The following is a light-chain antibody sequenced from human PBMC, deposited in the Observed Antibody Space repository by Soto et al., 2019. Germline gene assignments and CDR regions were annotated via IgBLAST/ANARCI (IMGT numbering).Light chain of an antibody. J-gene: IGKJ5*01. V-gene: IGKV1-33*01. CDR1: QDISNY. CDR2: DAS. CDR3: QQYDTLPSIT. Sequence: DIQMTQSPSSLSASVGDRVTITCQASQDISNYLNWYQQKPGKAPKLMIEDASNLETGVPSRFSGSRSGTDFTFTIINLQTEDISTYYCQQYDTLPSITFGQGTRLEIK.